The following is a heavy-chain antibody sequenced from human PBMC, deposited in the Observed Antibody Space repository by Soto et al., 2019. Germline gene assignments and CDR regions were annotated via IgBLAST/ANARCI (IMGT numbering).Heavy chain of an antibody. CDR3: ARGPTVTTAPFDY. CDR1: GGTFSSYA. D-gene: IGHD4-17*01. CDR2: IIPVFGTA. Sequence: SVKVSCKASGGTFSSYAISWVRQAPGQGLEWMGGIIPVFGTANYAQKFQGRVTITADESTSTAYMELSSLRSEDTAVYYCARGPTVTTAPFDYWGQGTLVTVSS. V-gene: IGHV1-69*13. J-gene: IGHJ4*02.